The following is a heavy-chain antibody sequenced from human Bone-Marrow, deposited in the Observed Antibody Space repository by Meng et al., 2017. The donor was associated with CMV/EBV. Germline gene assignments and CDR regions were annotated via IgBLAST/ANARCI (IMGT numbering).Heavy chain of an antibody. CDR3: ARESYTDAFDI. J-gene: IGHJ3*02. CDR2: INSEGTSR. V-gene: IGHV3-74*01. Sequence: GGSLRLSCAASGFTFSNYWMHWVRQAPGKGLVWVSRINSEGTSRSYAGSVKGRLTTSRDNAKNTLYLQMSSLRVDDTAIYYCARESYTDAFDIWGQGIKVTGSS. CDR1: GFTFSNYW.